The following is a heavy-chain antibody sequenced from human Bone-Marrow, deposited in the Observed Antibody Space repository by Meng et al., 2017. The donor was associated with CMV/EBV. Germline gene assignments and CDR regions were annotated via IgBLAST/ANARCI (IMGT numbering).Heavy chain of an antibody. Sequence: GESLKISCAACGFTFSSYDMHWVRQATGKGLEWVSAIGTAGDTYYADSVKGRFTISRDNSKNTLYLQMNSLRAEDTAVYYCAKAPTAGPDYWGQGTLVTVSS. J-gene: IGHJ4*02. V-gene: IGHV3-13*01. CDR2: IGTAGDT. CDR3: AKAPTAGPDY. D-gene: IGHD6-13*01. CDR1: GFTFSSYD.